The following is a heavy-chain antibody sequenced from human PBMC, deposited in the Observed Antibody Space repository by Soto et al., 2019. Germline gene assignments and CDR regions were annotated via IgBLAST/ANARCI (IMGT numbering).Heavy chain of an antibody. CDR1: TSYD. CDR3: ARDSLGYCSGGSCYGYNWFDP. Sequence: TSYDINWIRQSPSRGLEWLGRTYYRSKWYNDYAVSVKSRITINPDTSKNQFSLQLNSVTPEDTAVYYCARDSLGYCSGGSCYGYNWFDPWGQGTLVTVSS. V-gene: IGHV6-1*01. D-gene: IGHD2-15*01. CDR2: TYYRSKWYN. J-gene: IGHJ5*02.